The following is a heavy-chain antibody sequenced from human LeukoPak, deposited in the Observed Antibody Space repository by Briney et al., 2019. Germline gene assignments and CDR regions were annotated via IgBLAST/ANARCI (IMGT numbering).Heavy chain of an antibody. CDR2: VSINDGNT. V-gene: IGHV3-23*01. J-gene: IGHJ4*02. CDR1: GFSFSNSA. D-gene: IGHD6-19*01. CDR3: AKRAVTFDS. Sequence: GRSLRLACAASGFSFSNSAMSWVRQAPGKGLEWVSAVSINDGNTYYADSVKGRFTISTDNSKNTLYLQMNSLRVEDTALYYCAKRAVTFDSWGQGTLVTVSA.